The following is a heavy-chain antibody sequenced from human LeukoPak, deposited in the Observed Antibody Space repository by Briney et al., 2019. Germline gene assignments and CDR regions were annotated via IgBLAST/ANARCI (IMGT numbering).Heavy chain of an antibody. D-gene: IGHD5-18*01. V-gene: IGHV4-34*01. CDR3: ARDGVDSYD. CDR1: GGSFSAYF. J-gene: IGHJ4*02. Sequence: SETLSLTCTVYGGSFSAYFWSWIRQPPGKGLEWIGEIDNRGSTACNQSLKSRVTISIDTSKNQFSLKLTSVTAADTAVYYCARDGVDSYDWGQGTLVTVSS. CDR2: IDNRGST.